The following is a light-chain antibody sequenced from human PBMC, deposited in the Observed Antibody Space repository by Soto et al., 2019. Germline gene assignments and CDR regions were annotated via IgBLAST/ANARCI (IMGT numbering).Light chain of an antibody. CDR1: SSDVGGYNY. Sequence: QSALTQPASVSGSPGQSITISCTGTSSDVGGYNYVSWYQQHPGKAPKLMIYEVSNRPSGVSNRFSGSKSGNTASLTISGLQAEDEAYYYCSSYTSSSPYVFGTVTKLTVL. V-gene: IGLV2-14*01. CDR2: EVS. CDR3: SSYTSSSPYV. J-gene: IGLJ1*01.